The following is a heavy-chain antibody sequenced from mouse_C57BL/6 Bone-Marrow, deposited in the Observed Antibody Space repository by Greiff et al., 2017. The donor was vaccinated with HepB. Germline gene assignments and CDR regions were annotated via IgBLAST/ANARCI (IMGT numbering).Heavy chain of an antibody. D-gene: IGHD1-1*01. V-gene: IGHV1-81*01. CDR3: ATDYAMDY. CDR1: GYTFTSYG. CDR2: IYPRSGNT. Sequence: VQLQQSGAELARPGASVKLSCKASGYTFTSYGISWVKQRTGQGLVWIGEIYPRSGNTYYNEKFKGKATLTADKSSSTAYMELRSLTSEDSAVYFCATDYAMDYWGQGTSVTVSS. J-gene: IGHJ4*01.